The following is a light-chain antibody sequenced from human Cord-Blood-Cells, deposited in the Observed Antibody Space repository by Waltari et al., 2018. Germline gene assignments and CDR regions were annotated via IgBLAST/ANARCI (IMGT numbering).Light chain of an antibody. Sequence: QSVLTQPPSASGTPGQRVTISCSGSSSNIGSNYVYWYQQLPGTAPKLLIYSNNPRPPGVPDRFSGSTSGTSASLAISGLRSEDEADYYCAAWDDSLSVVFGGGTKLTVL. CDR1: SSNIGSNY. J-gene: IGLJ2*01. V-gene: IGLV1-47*02. CDR3: AAWDDSLSVV. CDR2: SNN.